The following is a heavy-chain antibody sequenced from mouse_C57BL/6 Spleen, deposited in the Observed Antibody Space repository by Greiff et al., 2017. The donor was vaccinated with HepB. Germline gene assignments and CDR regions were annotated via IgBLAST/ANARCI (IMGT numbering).Heavy chain of an antibody. V-gene: IGHV5-16*01. Sequence: EVKLVESEGGLVQPGSSMKLSCTASGFTFSDYYMAWVRQVPEKGLEWVANINYDGSSTYYLDSLKSRFLISRDNAKNILYLQMSSLKSEDTATYYCARGQYYYGSSSAGFAYWGQGTLVTVSA. J-gene: IGHJ3*01. CDR1: GFTFSDYY. CDR2: INYDGSST. D-gene: IGHD1-1*01. CDR3: ARGQYYYGSSSAGFAY.